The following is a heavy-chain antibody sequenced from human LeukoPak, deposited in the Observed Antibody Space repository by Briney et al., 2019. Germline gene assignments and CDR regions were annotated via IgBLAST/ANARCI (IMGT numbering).Heavy chain of an antibody. V-gene: IGHV3-23*01. CDR2: INTNGGST. CDR1: GFTFGSYA. D-gene: IGHD3-22*01. Sequence: PGESLRLSCAASGFTFGSYAMSWVRQAPGKGLEWVSGINTNGGSTAYADSVKGRFTISRDNPRNTLYMQMNSLRAEDTALYYCAIMHPYYDGNGYWVQWGQGTLVTASS. CDR3: AIMHPYYDGNGYWVQ. J-gene: IGHJ4*02.